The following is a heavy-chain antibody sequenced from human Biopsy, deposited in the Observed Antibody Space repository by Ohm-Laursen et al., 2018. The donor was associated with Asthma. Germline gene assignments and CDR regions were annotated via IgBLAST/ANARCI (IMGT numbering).Heavy chain of an antibody. CDR3: ARGYSGSGRIVYYYSGLEV. CDR2: IYSGGGT. J-gene: IGHJ6*02. Sequence: GSLRLSCAASGFTFSNYATSWVRQPPGKGLEWVSVIYSGGGTFYADSVKGRVTISRDISKNTLSLQMNSLRAEDTAVYYCARGYSGSGRIVYYYSGLEVWGQGTTVTVSS. CDR1: GFTFSNYA. D-gene: IGHD5-12*01. V-gene: IGHV3-53*03.